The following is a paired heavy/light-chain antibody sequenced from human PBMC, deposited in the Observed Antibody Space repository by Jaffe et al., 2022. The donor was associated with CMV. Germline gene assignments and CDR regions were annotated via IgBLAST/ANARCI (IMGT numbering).Light chain of an antibody. V-gene: IGKV1-5*03. J-gene: IGKJ4*01. CDR2: MAS. CDR3: QQYNTYLALT. Sequence: DIQMTQSPSTLSASVGDTVTITCRASQSINSWLAWYQQKPGKAPKLLIYMASTSEDGVPSRFSGSGFGTEFTLTISSLQPDDFATYYCQQYNTYLALTFGGGTKVEIK. CDR1: QSINSW.
Heavy chain of an antibody. CDR2: IYWNDDY. V-gene: IGHV2-5*01. J-gene: IGHJ4*02. D-gene: IGHD5-12*01. CDR3: AHTRRVVRTVARIPHYFFDY. Sequence: QITLKESGPTLVKPTQTLTLTCTFSGFSLSTSGAGVGWIRQPPGKALEWLALIYWNDDYYFSPSLKTRLTITKDTSKNQVVLTMTTMDPVDTATYYCAHTRRVVRTVARIPHYFFDYWGQGTLVTVSS. CDR1: GFSLSTSGAG.